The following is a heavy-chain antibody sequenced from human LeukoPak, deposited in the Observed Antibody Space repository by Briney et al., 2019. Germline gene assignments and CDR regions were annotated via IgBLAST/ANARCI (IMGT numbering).Heavy chain of an antibody. CDR1: GFTFSNYW. J-gene: IGHJ4*02. Sequence: PGGSLRLSCAASGFTFSNYWMHWVRQAPGKGLEWVANIKTDGSQIYYVDSVKGRFTISRDNAKNSLYLQMNSLRAEDTAVYYCARDLNWETYWGQGTLVSVSS. CDR3: ARDLNWETY. CDR2: IKTDGSQI. D-gene: IGHD7-27*01. V-gene: IGHV3-7*01.